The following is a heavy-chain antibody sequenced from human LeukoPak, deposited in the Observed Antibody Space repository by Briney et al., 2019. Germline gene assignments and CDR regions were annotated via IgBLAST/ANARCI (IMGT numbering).Heavy chain of an antibody. CDR2: ISYDGSNK. CDR3: AKGAAGALAL. CDR1: GFTFSSYA. Sequence: PGGSLRLSCAASGFTFSSYAMHWVRQAPGKGLEWVAVISYDGSNKYYADSVKGRFTISRDNSKNTLYLQMNSLRAEDTAVYYCAKGAAGALALWGQGTLVTVSS. V-gene: IGHV3-30*04. J-gene: IGHJ4*02. D-gene: IGHD6-13*01.